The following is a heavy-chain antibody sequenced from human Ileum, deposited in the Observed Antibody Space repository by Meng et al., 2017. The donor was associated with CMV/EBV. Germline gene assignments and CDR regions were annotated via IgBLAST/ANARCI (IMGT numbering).Heavy chain of an antibody. D-gene: IGHD1-1*01. CDR3: ATGQERYHY. Sequence: GGSLRLSCAASGLAVSDNPMTWVRQVVGQGLQWVSTLYEGGSAHYAPSVEGRFRISKDNSANMVYLQMNSLGVEDTAVYYCATGQERYHYWGQGTLVTVSS. CDR1: GLAVSDNP. V-gene: IGHV3-53*01. J-gene: IGHJ4*02. CDR2: LYEGGSA.